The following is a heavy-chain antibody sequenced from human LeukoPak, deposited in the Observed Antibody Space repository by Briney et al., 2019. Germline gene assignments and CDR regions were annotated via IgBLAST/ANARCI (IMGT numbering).Heavy chain of an antibody. V-gene: IGHV1-2*02. Sequence: ASVKVSCKASGFHFTGYFMHWVRQAPGQGFEWMGWINPNSGGTNYAQKFQGRVTMTRDTSITTVYMELKTLRPDDTAIYYCARGNCAGGSCYSMDCWGQGTLVPVSS. D-gene: IGHD2-15*01. CDR1: GFHFTGYF. CDR3: ARGNCAGGSCYSMDC. CDR2: INPNSGGT. J-gene: IGHJ4*02.